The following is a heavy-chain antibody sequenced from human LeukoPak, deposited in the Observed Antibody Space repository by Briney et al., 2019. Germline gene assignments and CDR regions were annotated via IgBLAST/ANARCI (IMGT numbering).Heavy chain of an antibody. J-gene: IGHJ4*02. CDR1: SGYW. Sequence: GGSLRLSCAAFSGYWMTWVRQAPGKGLEWVANIKQDGSEKYYVDSVKGRFTISRDNAKNTLYLQMNSLRAEDTAVYYCAKEVVVRGVNDYWGQGTLVTVSS. CDR2: IKQDGSEK. CDR3: AKEVVVRGVNDY. V-gene: IGHV3-7*01. D-gene: IGHD3-10*01.